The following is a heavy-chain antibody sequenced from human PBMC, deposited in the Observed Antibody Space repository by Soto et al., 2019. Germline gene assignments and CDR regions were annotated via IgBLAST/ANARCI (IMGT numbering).Heavy chain of an antibody. V-gene: IGHV1-18*01. CDR1: GYTFTSYG. CDR2: ITTYNGNT. J-gene: IGHJ4*02. Sequence: QVQLVQSGAEVKKPGASVKVSCKASGYTFTSYGFSWVRQAPGQGLEWMGWITTYNGNTNYAQKLQGRVTLTTDTSASPAYIELRSLRSDDTAVYYCAEAETPSPQEVAGTPHDYWGQGTLVTVSS. CDR3: AEAETPSPQEVAGTPHDY. D-gene: IGHD6-19*01.